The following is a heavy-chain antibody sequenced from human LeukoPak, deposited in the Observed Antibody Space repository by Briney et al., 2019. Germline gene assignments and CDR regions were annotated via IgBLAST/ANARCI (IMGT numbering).Heavy chain of an antibody. Sequence: KPSETLSLTCTVSGGSINSYYWSWIRRPPGKGLEWIGYIYYSGSTNYNPSLKSRVTISVDTSKNQFSLKLSSVTAADTAVYYCARGSMITFGGVIVPFDYWGQGTLVTVSS. D-gene: IGHD3-16*02. CDR2: IYYSGST. V-gene: IGHV4-59*01. CDR3: ARGSMITFGGVIVPFDY. CDR1: GGSINSYY. J-gene: IGHJ4*02.